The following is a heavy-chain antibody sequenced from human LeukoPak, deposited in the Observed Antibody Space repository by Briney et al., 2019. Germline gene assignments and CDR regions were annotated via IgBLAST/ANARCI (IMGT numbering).Heavy chain of an antibody. CDR3: ARSPGSLLTS. J-gene: IGHJ4*02. D-gene: IGHD3-9*01. Sequence: GGSLRLSCVATGFTFSSSWMHWVRQVPGKGLVLVSRLNGDGSITNYSDSVRGRFTISRDNAKNTLYLQMTSLSAEDTAVYYCARSPGSLLTSWGQGTLVTVSS. V-gene: IGHV3-74*01. CDR2: LNGDGSIT. CDR1: GFTFSSSW.